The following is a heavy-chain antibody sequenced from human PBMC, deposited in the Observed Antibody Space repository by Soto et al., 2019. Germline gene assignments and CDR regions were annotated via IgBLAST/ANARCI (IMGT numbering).Heavy chain of an antibody. J-gene: IGHJ4*02. V-gene: IGHV4-31*03. Sequence: QVQLQESGPGLVKPSQTLSLTCTVSGGSISSGGYYWSWIRQHPGKGLEWIGYIYYSGSTYYNPSLKSRVTISVDTSKNQFSLKLSSVTAADTAVYYCARGRRLLERLENYFDYWGQGTLVTVSS. CDR3: ARGRRLLERLENYFDY. CDR1: GGSISSGGYY. CDR2: IYYSGST. D-gene: IGHD1-1*01.